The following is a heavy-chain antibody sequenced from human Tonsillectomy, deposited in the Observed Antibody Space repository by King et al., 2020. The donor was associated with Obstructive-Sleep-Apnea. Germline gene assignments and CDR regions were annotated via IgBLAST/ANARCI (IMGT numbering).Heavy chain of an antibody. CDR2: IGSVVDT. V-gene: IGHV3-13*01. CDR1: GFTFSSYD. D-gene: IGHD6-19*01. Sequence: VQLVESGGGLVQPGGSLRLSCAASGFTFSSYDMLWVRQATGKGLEWVSAIGSVVDTYYSGSVQGRFTISRENAKNSLYLQMNSLRAGDTAVYYCARGAYSSGWFHYGMDVWGQGTTVTVSS. J-gene: IGHJ6*02. CDR3: ARGAYSSGWFHYGMDV.